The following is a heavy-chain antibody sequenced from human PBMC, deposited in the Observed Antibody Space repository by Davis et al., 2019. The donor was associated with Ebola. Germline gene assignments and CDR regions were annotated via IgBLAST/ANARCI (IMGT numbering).Heavy chain of an antibody. CDR1: GFTFSSYG. V-gene: IGHV3-30*02. CDR2: IRYDGSNK. J-gene: IGHJ4*02. CDR3: AKDGCSSTSCPLVLYYFDY. D-gene: IGHD2-2*01. Sequence: PGGSLRLSCAASGFTFSSYGMHWVRQAPGKGLEWVAFIRYDGSNKYYADSVKGRFTISRDNSKNTLYLQMNSLRAEDTAVYYCAKDGCSSTSCPLVLYYFDYWGQGTLVTVSS.